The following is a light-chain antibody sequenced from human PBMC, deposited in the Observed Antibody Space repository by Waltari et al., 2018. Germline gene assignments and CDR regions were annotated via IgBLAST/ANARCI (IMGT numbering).Light chain of an antibody. Sequence: IVFTHPPGTLSLSPGERATLACRASQSVGRSLAWYQQKPGQAPSLLIYVASRRATGIPDRFSGSGSGTDFSLTISSLEPEDFAVYYCQHYVRLPGPFGQGTKVEI. CDR1: QSVGRS. CDR2: VAS. CDR3: QHYVRLPGP. V-gene: IGKV3-20*01. J-gene: IGKJ1*01.